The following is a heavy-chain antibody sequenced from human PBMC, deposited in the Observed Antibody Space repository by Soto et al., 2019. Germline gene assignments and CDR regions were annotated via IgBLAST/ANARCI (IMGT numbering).Heavy chain of an antibody. CDR2: ISAYNGNT. V-gene: IGHV1-18*01. Sequence: ASVKVSCKASGYTFTSYGISWVRQAPGQGLEWMGWISAYNGNTNYAQKLQGRVTMTTDTSTSTAYMELRSLRSDDTAVYYCASLIAVAGTRSYYYYYMDVWGKGTTVTVSS. CDR3: ASLIAVAGTRSYYYYYMDV. CDR1: GYTFTSYG. D-gene: IGHD6-19*01. J-gene: IGHJ6*03.